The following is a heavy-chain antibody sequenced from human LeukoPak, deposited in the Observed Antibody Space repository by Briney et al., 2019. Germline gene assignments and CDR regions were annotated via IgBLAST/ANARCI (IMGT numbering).Heavy chain of an antibody. J-gene: IGHJ5*02. D-gene: IGHD6-13*01. Sequence: SQTLSLTCTVSGGSISSGSYYWSWIRQPAGKGLEWIGRIYTSGSTNYNPSLKSRVTISVDTSKTQFSLKLSSVTAADTAVYYCAPFGAAGMEQGFDPWGQGTLVTVSS. CDR1: GGSISSGSYY. CDR2: IYTSGST. CDR3: APFGAAGMEQGFDP. V-gene: IGHV4-61*02.